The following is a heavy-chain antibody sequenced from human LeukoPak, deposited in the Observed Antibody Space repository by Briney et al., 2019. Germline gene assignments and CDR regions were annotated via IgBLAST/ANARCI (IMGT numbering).Heavy chain of an antibody. Sequence: SETLSLTCTVSGASVNRHYWNWIRQPPGKELEWIGNFYYSDNSAITNYNSSLNRRVTISVDTSKNQVSLRLRSVTAADTAVYYCARAGSSALGWVDLWGQGTLVTVSS. CDR1: GASVNRHY. CDR2: FYYSDNSAIT. CDR3: ARAGSSALGWVDL. J-gene: IGHJ5*02. D-gene: IGHD6-6*01. V-gene: IGHV4-59*02.